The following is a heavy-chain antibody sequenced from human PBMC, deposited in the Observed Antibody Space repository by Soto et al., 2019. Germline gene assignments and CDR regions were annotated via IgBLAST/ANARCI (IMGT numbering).Heavy chain of an antibody. Sequence: SETLSLTCTVSRASIYTYSWTWIRQPAGKGLQWIGHIYSSGSANYSPSLKSRVSMSVDSSKNQISLKLSSVTAADTAVYYCATIVGANDYWGQGALVTVS. CDR3: ATIVGANDY. D-gene: IGHD1-26*01. J-gene: IGHJ4*02. CDR2: IYSSGSA. V-gene: IGHV4-4*07. CDR1: RASIYTYS.